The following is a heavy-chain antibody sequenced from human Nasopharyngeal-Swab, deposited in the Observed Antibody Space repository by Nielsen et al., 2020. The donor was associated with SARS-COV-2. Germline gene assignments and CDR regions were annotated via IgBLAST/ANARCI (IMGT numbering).Heavy chain of an antibody. CDR2: INPAGSTT. Sequence: GGSLRLSCAPSGFTFSDYWMHWVRQAPGKGLVWVSRINPAGSTTDYEDSVRGRFTISRDNAKNTLYLQMNSLTVEDSAVYFCTRAGSYRFGYWGQGTLVTVSS. D-gene: IGHD1-26*01. J-gene: IGHJ4*02. CDR1: GFTFSDYW. CDR3: TRAGSYRFGY. V-gene: IGHV3-74*01.